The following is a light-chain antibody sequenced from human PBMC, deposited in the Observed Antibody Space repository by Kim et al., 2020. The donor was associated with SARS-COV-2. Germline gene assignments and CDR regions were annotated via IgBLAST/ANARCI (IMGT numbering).Light chain of an antibody. J-gene: IGKJ2*01. Sequence: SASVGDRVTITCRASQGISTYLAWYQQKPVKVPKVLIYDASILQSGVPSRFSGSGSGTHFTLTISSLQPEDVATYYCQKHDSAPHTFGQGTKLEI. CDR3: QKHDSAPHT. V-gene: IGKV1-27*01. CDR2: DAS. CDR1: QGISTY.